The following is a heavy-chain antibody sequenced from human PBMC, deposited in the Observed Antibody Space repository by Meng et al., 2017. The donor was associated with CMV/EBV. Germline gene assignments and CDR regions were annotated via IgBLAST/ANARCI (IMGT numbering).Heavy chain of an antibody. D-gene: IGHD3-3*01. CDR3: ARDSRDYDFWSGRRRYYYYGMDV. J-gene: IGHJ6*02. V-gene: IGHV3-21*01. CDR2: ISSSSSYI. CDR1: GFTFSSHS. Sequence: GESLNISCAASGFTFSSHSMNWGRQAPGKGLEWVSSISSSSSYIYYADSVKGRFTISRDNAKNSLYLQMNSLRAEDTAVYYCARDSRDYDFWSGRRRYYYYGMDVWGQGTTVTVSS.